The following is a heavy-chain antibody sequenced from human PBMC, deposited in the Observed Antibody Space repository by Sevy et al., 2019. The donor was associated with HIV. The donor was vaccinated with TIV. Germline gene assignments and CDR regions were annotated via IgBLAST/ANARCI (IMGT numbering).Heavy chain of an antibody. D-gene: IGHD3-22*01. CDR1: GFTVSGNY. J-gene: IGHJ6*02. Sequence: GGSLRLSCEASGFTVSGNYMAWVRLAPGKGLEWVSLIDSGGSTYYADSVKGRFTISRDNAKNTLYLEMNPLRAEDTAGYFCATDRYYDASGYYYYYYGMYVWGQGTTVTVSS. CDR3: ATDRYYDASGYYYYYYGMYV. V-gene: IGHV3-66*01. CDR2: IDSGGST.